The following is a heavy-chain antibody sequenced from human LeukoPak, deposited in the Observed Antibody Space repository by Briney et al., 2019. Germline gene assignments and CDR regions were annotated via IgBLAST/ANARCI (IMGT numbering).Heavy chain of an antibody. D-gene: IGHD5-12*01. CDR3: ARAGGYSGYDSDGGHYFDY. CDR2: ISSSSSYI. V-gene: IGHV3-21*01. CDR1: GFTFSSFG. Sequence: GGSLRLSCAASGFTFSSFGMSWVRQAPGKGLEWVSSISSSSSYIYYADSVKGRFTISRDNAKNSLYLQMNSLRAEDTAVYYCARAGGYSGYDSDGGHYFDYWGQGTLVTVSS. J-gene: IGHJ4*02.